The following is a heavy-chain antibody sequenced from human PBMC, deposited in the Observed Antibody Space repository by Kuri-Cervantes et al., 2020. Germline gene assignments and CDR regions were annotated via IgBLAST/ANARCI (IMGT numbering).Heavy chain of an antibody. CDR2: INHSGTT. D-gene: IGHD2-15*01. Sequence: SQTLSLTCAVYGGSFSGYYWSWIRQPPGKGLEWIGGINHSGTTNYNPSLKSRVTISVDTSKNQFSLRLSSVTAADTARYYCARRSSGYCSGGFCYGPFDYWGQGTLVTVSS. V-gene: IGHV4-34*01. J-gene: IGHJ4*02. CDR3: ARRSSGYCSGGFCYGPFDY. CDR1: GGSFSGYY.